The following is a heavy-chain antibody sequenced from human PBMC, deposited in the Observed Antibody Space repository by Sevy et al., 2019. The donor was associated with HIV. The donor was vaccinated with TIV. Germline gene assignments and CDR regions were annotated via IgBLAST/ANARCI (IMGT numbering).Heavy chain of an antibody. D-gene: IGHD1-26*01. V-gene: IGHV4-39*01. CDR2: IYYSGST. J-gene: IGHJ4*02. Sequence: SETLSLTCTVSGGSISSSSYYWGWIRQPPGKGLEWIGSIYYSGSTYYNPSLKSRVTISVDTSKNQFSLKLSSVTAADTAVYYCARLNHSSGSYNYWGQGTLVTISS. CDR1: GGSISSSSYY. CDR3: ARLNHSSGSYNY.